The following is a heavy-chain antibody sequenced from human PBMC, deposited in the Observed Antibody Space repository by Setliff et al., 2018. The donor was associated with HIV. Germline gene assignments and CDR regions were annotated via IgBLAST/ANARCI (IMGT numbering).Heavy chain of an antibody. CDR2: ISWSGSGI. Sequence: PGGSLRLSCAASGFKFDDYGMSWVRQGPGKGLEWVAGISWSGSGIGYGDSVKGRFTISRDDDRNSLYLQMNSLRAEDTAVYYCASHFGYCSSTSCEGYWGQGALVTVSS. CDR1: GFKFDDYG. J-gene: IGHJ4*02. V-gene: IGHV3-20*04. CDR3: ASHFGYCSSTSCEGY. D-gene: IGHD2-2*01.